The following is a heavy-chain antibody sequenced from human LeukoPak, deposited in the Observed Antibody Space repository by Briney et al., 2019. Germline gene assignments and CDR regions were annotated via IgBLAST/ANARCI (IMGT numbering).Heavy chain of an antibody. CDR1: GYTFTSYG. CDR2: ISAYNGNT. J-gene: IGHJ6*03. D-gene: IGHD5-12*01. Sequence: ASVKVSCKASGYTFTSYGISWVRQAPGQGLEWMGWISAYNGNTNYAQKLQGRVTMTTDTSTSTAYMELRSLKSEDTAVYYCAKGSGYEAQYYYYYMDVWGKGTTVTISS. CDR3: AKGSGYEAQYYYYYMDV. V-gene: IGHV1-18*01.